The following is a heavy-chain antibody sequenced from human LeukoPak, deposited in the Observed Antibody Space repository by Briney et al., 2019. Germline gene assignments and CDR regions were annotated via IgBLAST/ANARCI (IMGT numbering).Heavy chain of an antibody. CDR2: ISWNSGSI. D-gene: IGHD4-17*01. Sequence: GGSLTLSCASSGFTFDDYVMHWVRQAPGKGLEWVSGISWNSGSIGYADSVKGRFTISRDNAKNSLYLQVNSLRPEDTALYFCAKGKGGTTAGLDYWGQGTLVTVSS. CDR3: AKGKGGTTAGLDY. CDR1: GFTFDDYV. V-gene: IGHV3-9*01. J-gene: IGHJ4*02.